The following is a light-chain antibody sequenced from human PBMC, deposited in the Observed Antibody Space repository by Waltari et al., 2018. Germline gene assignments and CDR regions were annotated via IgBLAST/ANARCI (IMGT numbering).Light chain of an antibody. CDR1: SILYSSNNKNY. CDR2: WAS. CDR3: QEYYTAPYT. Sequence: SILYSSNNKNYLAWYQQKPGQPPNLLIYWASTRESGVPDRVSGSGFGIDFTLPSCRLQAEDVAVYYCQEYYTAPYTFGQGTKLEIK. V-gene: IGKV4-1*01. J-gene: IGKJ2*01.